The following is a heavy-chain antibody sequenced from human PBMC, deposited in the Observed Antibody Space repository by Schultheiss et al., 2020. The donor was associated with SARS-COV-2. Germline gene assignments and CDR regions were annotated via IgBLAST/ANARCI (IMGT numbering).Heavy chain of an antibody. Sequence: GGSLRLSCAASGFSFRSFAMHWVRQAPGKGLEWVAVISHAGTNKYYADSVKGRFTISRDNGQNSLFLQMNSLGGDDTALYYCAKGSSIVVTAAIDYWGQGILVTVAS. J-gene: IGHJ4*02. CDR1: GFSFRSFA. V-gene: IGHV3-30*04. CDR2: ISHAGTNK. CDR3: AKGSSIVVTAAIDY. D-gene: IGHD2-2*01.